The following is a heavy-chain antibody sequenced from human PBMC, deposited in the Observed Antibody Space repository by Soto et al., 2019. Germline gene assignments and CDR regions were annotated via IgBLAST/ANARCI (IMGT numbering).Heavy chain of an antibody. J-gene: IGHJ5*02. D-gene: IGHD3-10*01. CDR2: VNHSGEA. Sequence: SETLSLTCGVYGGSFRNYYWIWVHQPPGKGLEWIGEVNHSGEATYNPSLQSRITISLDTSNNQFSLKMTSVTAADTAMYFCTRAERFPRYWFDPWGQGTQVTVSS. CDR1: GGSFRNYY. CDR3: TRAERFPRYWFDP. V-gene: IGHV4-34*01.